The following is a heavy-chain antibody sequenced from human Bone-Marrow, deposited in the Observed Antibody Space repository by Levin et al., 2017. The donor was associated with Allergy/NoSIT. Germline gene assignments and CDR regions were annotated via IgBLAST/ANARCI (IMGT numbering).Heavy chain of an antibody. V-gene: IGHV5-51*01. J-gene: IGHJ4*02. CDR1: GYSFTTYW. CDR2: INPGDSYT. Sequence: AGGSLRLSCRGSGYSFTTYWIGWVRQMPGKGLEWMGVINPGDSYTRYSPSFQGQVTISADKSISTAYLQWSSLKATDTATYYCARAGGVTSWYSGVSFDYWGQGSLVTVSS. D-gene: IGHD6-13*01. CDR3: ARAGGVTSWYSGVSFDY.